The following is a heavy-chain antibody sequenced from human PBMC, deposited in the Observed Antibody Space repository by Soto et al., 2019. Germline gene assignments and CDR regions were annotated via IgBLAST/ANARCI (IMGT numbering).Heavy chain of an antibody. V-gene: IGHV1-58*01. CDR3: AALYHGYNFNFDC. Sequence: SVKVSCKASGFTFTSSAVQWVRQARGQRLEWIGWIVVGSGNTNYAQKFQERVTITRDMYTSTAYMELSSLRSEDTAVYYCAALYHGYNFNFDCWGQGSLVTVSS. CDR2: IVVGSGNT. J-gene: IGHJ4*02. CDR1: GFTFTSSA. D-gene: IGHD1-1*01.